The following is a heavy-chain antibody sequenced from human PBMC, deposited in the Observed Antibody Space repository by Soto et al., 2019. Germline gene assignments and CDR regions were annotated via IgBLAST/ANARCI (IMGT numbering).Heavy chain of an antibody. J-gene: IGHJ4*02. CDR3: ARGSATVTTHY. CDR2: INHSGST. D-gene: IGHD4-17*01. V-gene: IGHV4-34*01. Sequence: QVQLQKWGAGLLKPSETLSLTCAVYGGSFSGYYWSWIRQPPGKGLEWIGEINHSGSTNYNPSLKSRVTISVDTSKNQFSLNLSSVTAADTAVYYCARGSATVTTHYWGQGTLVTVSS. CDR1: GGSFSGYY.